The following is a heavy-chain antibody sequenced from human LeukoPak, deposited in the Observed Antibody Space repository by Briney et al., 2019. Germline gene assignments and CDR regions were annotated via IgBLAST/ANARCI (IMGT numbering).Heavy chain of an antibody. CDR3: AKDIRAYCGGDCYGMDV. J-gene: IGHJ6*02. CDR1: GFTFSKHW. V-gene: IGHV3-7*03. Sequence: GGSLRLSCAVSGFTFSKHWMTWVRQAPGKGLEWVANIKEDGSKKNYADSVKGRFTISRDNAKNSLYLQMNSLRTEDTALYYCAKDIRAYCGGDCYGMDVWGQGTTVTVSS. CDR2: IKEDGSKK. D-gene: IGHD2-21*01.